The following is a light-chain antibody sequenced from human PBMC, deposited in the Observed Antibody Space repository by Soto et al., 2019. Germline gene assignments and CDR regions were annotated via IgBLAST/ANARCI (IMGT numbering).Light chain of an antibody. CDR2: DVS. J-gene: IGKJ1*01. CDR1: QNVTTW. CDR3: QQYDSYRT. Sequence: DIQRTQSPSTLSASVGDRVTITCRASQNVTTWLAWYQQKPGKAPKLLLYDVSNLESGVPSRFSGRVSGTELTLTISSLPTDDFATYYCQQYDSYRTFGQGNTVEIK. V-gene: IGKV1-5*01.